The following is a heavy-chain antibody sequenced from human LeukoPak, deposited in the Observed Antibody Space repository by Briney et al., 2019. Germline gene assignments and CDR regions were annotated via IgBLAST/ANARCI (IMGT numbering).Heavy chain of an antibody. J-gene: IGHJ1*01. D-gene: IGHD6-13*01. CDR2: IYTSGIT. CDR1: GGSISSGSYY. V-gene: IGHV4-61*02. CDR3: ARAHDSSSWYMRYFQH. Sequence: SETLSLTCTVSGGSISSGSYYWSWIRQPAGKGLEWIGRIYTSGITNYNPSLKSRGTISVDTSKNQFSLKLSSVTAEDTAVYYCARAHDSSSWYMRYFQHWGQGTLVTVSS.